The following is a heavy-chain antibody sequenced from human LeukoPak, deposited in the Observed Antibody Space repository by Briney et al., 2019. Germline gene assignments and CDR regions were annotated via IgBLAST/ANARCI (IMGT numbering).Heavy chain of an antibody. V-gene: IGHV3-21*01. D-gene: IGHD2/OR15-2a*01. Sequence: GESLRLSYAASGFTFSTYNMNWVRQAPGKGLEWVSSITSSNNYIYYGDSVKGRFTISRDDAKNSLFLQMNSLRAEDTATYYCARGEFGDYYYFYMDVWGKGTTVTVSS. CDR2: ITSSNNYI. CDR3: ARGEFGDYYYFYMDV. CDR1: GFTFSTYN. J-gene: IGHJ6*03.